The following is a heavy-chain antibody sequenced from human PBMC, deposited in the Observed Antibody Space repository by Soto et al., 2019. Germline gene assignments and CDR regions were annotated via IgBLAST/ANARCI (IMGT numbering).Heavy chain of an antibody. V-gene: IGHV1-69*13. CDR2: IIPFFGTA. CDR3: AKSAPMDAGDKYYYDF. CDR1: GCTFSTFG. J-gene: IGHJ4*02. Sequence: ASVKVSCTASGCTFSTFGISWLRQAPGQGLEWMGGIIPFFGTARYSQKFEDRITITADESTNTVYMDLRSLTSEDTAIYYCAKSAPMDAGDKYYYDFWGQGALVTVSS. D-gene: IGHD4-17*01.